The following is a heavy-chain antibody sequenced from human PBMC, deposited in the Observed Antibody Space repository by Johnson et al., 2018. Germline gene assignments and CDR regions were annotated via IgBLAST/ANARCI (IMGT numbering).Heavy chain of an antibody. CDR1: GFTFSTYG. V-gene: IGHV3-30*03. D-gene: IGHD4-23*01. CDR2: ISYDGSNK. Sequence: QVQLVESGGGAVQPGRSLRLSCGASGFTFSTYGMHWVRQAPGKGLEWVAVISYDGSNKYYADSVKGRFPSSRANSKNTLYLQMNSLRVEETAGDFCARESRHMTTVETRPQRPYDAFDIWGQGTMVTVSS. J-gene: IGHJ3*02. CDR3: ARESRHMTTVETRPQRPYDAFDI.